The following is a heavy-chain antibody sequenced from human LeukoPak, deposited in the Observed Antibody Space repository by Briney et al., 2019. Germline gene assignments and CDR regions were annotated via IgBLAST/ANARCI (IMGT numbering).Heavy chain of an antibody. CDR3: ARLCFFRSGSYYHFDS. CDR1: DDSITSTRYY. J-gene: IGHJ4*02. D-gene: IGHD3-10*01. V-gene: IGHV4-39*01. CDR2: VYYSGST. Sequence: SETLSLTCTVADDSITSTRYYWGWIRQPPGKGLEWIGSVYYSGSTYYNPSPKSRLTMSVDTSKNQFSLKLSSVTAADTAVYYCARLCFFRSGSYYHFDSWGQGTLVTVSS.